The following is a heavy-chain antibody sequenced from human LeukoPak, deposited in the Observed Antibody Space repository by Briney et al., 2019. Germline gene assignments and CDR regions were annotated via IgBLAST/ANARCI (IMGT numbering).Heavy chain of an antibody. V-gene: IGHV3-7*01. CDR1: GFTFSSYW. J-gene: IGHJ3*02. CDR2: IKQDGSEK. Sequence: PGGSLRLSCAASGFTFSSYWMSWVRQAPGKGLEWVANIKQDGSEKYYVDSVKGRFTISRDNAKNSLYLQMNSLRAEDTAVYYCARDDPYSYGYEGNDAFDIWGQGTMVTVSS. CDR3: ARDDPYSYGYEGNDAFDI. D-gene: IGHD5-18*01.